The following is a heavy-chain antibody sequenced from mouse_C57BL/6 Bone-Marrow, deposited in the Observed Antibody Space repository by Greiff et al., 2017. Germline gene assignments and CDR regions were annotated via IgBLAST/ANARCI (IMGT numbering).Heavy chain of an antibody. J-gene: IGHJ2*01. D-gene: IGHD4-1*01. CDR3: ARNRMGGY. V-gene: IGHV1-64*01. Sequence: QVQLQQPGAELVKPGASVKLSCKASGYTFTSYGMHWVKQRPGQGLEWIGMIHPNSGSTNYNEKFKSKATLTVDKSSSTAYVQLSSLTTEDSAVYYCARNRMGGYWGQGTTLTVSS. CDR1: GYTFTSYG. CDR2: IHPNSGST.